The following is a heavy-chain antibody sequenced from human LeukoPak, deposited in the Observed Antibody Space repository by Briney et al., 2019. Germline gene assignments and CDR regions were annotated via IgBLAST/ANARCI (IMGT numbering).Heavy chain of an antibody. Sequence: SQTLSLTCTVSGGSISSSSYYWGWIRQPPGKGLEWIGSIYHSGSTYYNPSLKSRVTISVDTSKNQFSLKLSSVTAADTAVYYCARDGSGNSNYFDFWGQGTLVTVSS. CDR2: IYHSGST. CDR1: GGSISSSSYY. D-gene: IGHD3-10*01. V-gene: IGHV4-39*07. J-gene: IGHJ4*02. CDR3: ARDGSGNSNYFDF.